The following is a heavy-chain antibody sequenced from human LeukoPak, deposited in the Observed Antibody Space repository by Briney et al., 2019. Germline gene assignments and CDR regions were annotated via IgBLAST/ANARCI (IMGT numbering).Heavy chain of an antibody. CDR1: GFTFSSYA. CDR3: AKVPGFNDFWSGYYGGSWFDP. V-gene: IGHV3-23*01. Sequence: QPGGSLRLSCAASGFTFSSYAMSWVRQAPGKGLEWVSAISGSGGSTYYADFVKGRFTISRDNSKNTLYLQMNSLRAEDTAVYYCAKVPGFNDFWSGYYGGSWFDPWGQGTLVTVSS. CDR2: ISGSGGST. J-gene: IGHJ5*02. D-gene: IGHD3-3*01.